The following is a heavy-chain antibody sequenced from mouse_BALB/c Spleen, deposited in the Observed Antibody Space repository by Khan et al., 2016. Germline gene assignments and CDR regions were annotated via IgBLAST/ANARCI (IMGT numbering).Heavy chain of an antibody. CDR1: GYTFTSYT. Sequence: QVQLKQSGAELARPGASVKMSCKASGYTFTSYTMHWVKQRSGQGLEWIGYINPSSGYTKYNQKFKDKATLTADKSSSTAYMQLSSLTSEDSAVYYCARTHERWGQGTTLTVSS. J-gene: IGHJ2*01. CDR2: INPSSGYT. CDR3: ARTHER. V-gene: IGHV1-4*01.